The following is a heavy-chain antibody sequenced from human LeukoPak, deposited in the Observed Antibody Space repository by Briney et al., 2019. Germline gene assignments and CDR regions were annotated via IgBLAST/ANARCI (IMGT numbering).Heavy chain of an antibody. J-gene: IGHJ4*02. CDR2: IKQDGSEK. V-gene: IGHV3-7*01. CDR3: ARVFDY. CDR1: GFTVTRSW. Sequence: GGSLRLSCAASGFTVTRSWMRWVRQAAGKGLEWVANIKQDGSEKYYVDSVKGRFTISRDNAKHSLYLQMNSLRAEDTAVYYCARVFDYWGQGTLVTVSS.